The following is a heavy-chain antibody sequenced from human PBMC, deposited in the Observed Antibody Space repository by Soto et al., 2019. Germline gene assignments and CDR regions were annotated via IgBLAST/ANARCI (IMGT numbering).Heavy chain of an antibody. D-gene: IGHD1-1*01. J-gene: IGHJ3*01. CDR1: GLTVSGKKY. CDR2: LYDVDGS. CDR3: ATWHEREHAYDV. V-gene: IGHV3-53*01. Sequence: GGSLRLSCAASGLTVSGKKYVAWVRQAPGKGLEWVSALYDVDGSFYADSVKGRFTTSSDSSKTTVYLQMNGLRPDDTAVYYCATWHEREHAYDVWGQGTTVTVSS.